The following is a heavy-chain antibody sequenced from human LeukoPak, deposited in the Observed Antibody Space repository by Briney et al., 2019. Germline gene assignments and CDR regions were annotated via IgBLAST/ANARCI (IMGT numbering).Heavy chain of an antibody. CDR3: ARDAYGGGSCYAY. CDR1: GFTFSSYW. J-gene: IGHJ4*02. D-gene: IGHD2-15*01. V-gene: IGHV3-7*01. Sequence: GGSLRLSCAVSGFTFSSYWMSWVRQAPGKGLEWVASINQDGSEKYYVDSLEGRFTISRDNAKSSLFLQMNSLRAQDTAVYYCARDAYGGGSCYAYWGQGTLVIVSS. CDR2: INQDGSEK.